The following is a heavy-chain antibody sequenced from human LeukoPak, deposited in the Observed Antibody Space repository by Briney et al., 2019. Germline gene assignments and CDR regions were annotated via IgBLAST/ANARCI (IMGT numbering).Heavy chain of an antibody. J-gene: IGHJ3*02. V-gene: IGHV3-23*01. CDR3: AKLGSLGGAFDI. D-gene: IGHD3-16*01. CDR2: ISGSGGST. CDR1: GFTFSSYA. Sequence: PGGSLRLSCAASGFTFSSYAMSWVRQAPGKGLEWVSAISGSGGSTYYADSVKGRFTISRDNSKNTLYLQMDSLRAEDTAVYYCAKLGSLGGAFDIWGQGTMVTVSS.